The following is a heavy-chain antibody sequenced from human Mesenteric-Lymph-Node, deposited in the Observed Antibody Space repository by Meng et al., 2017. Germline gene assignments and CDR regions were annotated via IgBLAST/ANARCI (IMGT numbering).Heavy chain of an antibody. D-gene: IGHD6-13*01. Sequence: VKLEESGPGLFKPCQTLSLTCTVSGGSISSAGYYWSWIRQHPGKGLEWIGYIYYSGSTYYNPSLKSRVTISVDTSKNQFSLKLSSVTAADTAVYYCARGLAAPVQRGWFDPWGQGTLVTVSS. J-gene: IGHJ5*02. CDR2: IYYSGST. V-gene: IGHV4-31*03. CDR1: GGSISSAGYY. CDR3: ARGLAAPVQRGWFDP.